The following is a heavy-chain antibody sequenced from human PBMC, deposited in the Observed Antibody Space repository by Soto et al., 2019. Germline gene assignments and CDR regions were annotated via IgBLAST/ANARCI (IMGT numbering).Heavy chain of an antibody. Sequence: QVQLVESGGGVVQPGRSLRLSCTASGFTFSSYVMHWVRQAPGEGLEWVAGISVDGSSTHYTDSVKGRFTISRDNSKNTVYLKMDSLTSEDTNVYYCAREDESSGHAGTFQNWGQGTLVTVSS. D-gene: IGHD3-22*01. CDR1: GFTFSSYV. CDR3: AREDESSGHAGTFQN. V-gene: IGHV3-30*04. CDR2: ISVDGSST. J-gene: IGHJ1*01.